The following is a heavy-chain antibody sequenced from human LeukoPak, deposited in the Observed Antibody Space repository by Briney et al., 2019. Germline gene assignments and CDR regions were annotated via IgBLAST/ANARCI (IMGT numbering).Heavy chain of an antibody. CDR3: AKDEYGSGRYDY. Sequence: PGGSLRLSCAASGFTVSSYAMSWVRQAPGKWLEWVSAISGSGGSTYYADSVKGRFTISRDNSKNTLYLQMNSLRAEDTAVYYCAKDEYGSGRYDYWGQGTLVTVSS. CDR2: ISGSGGST. D-gene: IGHD3-10*01. V-gene: IGHV3-23*01. J-gene: IGHJ4*02. CDR1: GFTVSSYA.